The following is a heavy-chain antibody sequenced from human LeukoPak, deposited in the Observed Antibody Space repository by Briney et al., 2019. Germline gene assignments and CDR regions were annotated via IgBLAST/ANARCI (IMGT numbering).Heavy chain of an antibody. J-gene: IGHJ5*02. CDR2: IYTSGST. CDR3: ARGDVPYYYGSGSYSNWFDP. D-gene: IGHD3-10*01. CDR1: GGSISSYY. Sequence: SETLSLTCTVSGGSISSYYWSWIRQPPGKGLEWIGYIYTSGSTNYNPSLKSRVTISVDTSKNQFSLKLSSVTAADTAVYYCARGDVPYYYGSGSYSNWFDPWGQGTLVTVSS. V-gene: IGHV4-4*09.